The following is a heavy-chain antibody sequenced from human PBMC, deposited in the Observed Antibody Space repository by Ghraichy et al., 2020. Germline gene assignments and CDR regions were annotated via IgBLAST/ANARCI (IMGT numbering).Heavy chain of an antibody. Sequence: GGSLRLSCAASRFNFSNYAMTWVRQAPGKGLEWVSAISGSGGSTYYADSGKGRFTISRDNSKNTLYLQRNSLRAEDTAVYYCAKLFPRIVVVPAAGMDVWGQGTTVTVSS. J-gene: IGHJ6*02. D-gene: IGHD2-2*01. CDR3: AKLFPRIVVVPAAGMDV. CDR2: ISGSGGST. V-gene: IGHV3-23*01. CDR1: RFNFSNYA.